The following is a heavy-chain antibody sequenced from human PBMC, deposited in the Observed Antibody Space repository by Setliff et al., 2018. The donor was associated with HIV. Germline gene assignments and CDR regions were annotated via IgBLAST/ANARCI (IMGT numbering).Heavy chain of an antibody. CDR3: VKARVDGDYYYYYMDV. J-gene: IGHJ6*03. V-gene: IGHV3-23*01. Sequence: PGGSLRLSCAASGFTFSSYAMSWVRQAPGKGLEWVSAISGSGDSTFYADSLKGRFTISRDNSKNTLYLQMNSLRAEDTAVYYCVKARVDGDYYYYYMDVWGKGTTVTVSS. CDR1: GFTFSSYA. CDR2: ISGSGDST. D-gene: IGHD4-17*01.